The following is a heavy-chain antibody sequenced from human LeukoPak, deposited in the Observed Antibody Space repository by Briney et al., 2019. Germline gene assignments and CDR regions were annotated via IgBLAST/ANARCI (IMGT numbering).Heavy chain of an antibody. J-gene: IGHJ4*02. CDR1: GFTVSSNY. D-gene: IGHD3-10*01. Sequence: TGGALRLSCAASGFTVSSNYRSWVRQAPGKGLEWVSIIYGGGNTFYADCAKGRFTISTDNSKNTLYLQMNSMRGEDTAGYYWSRESCYRPPVLYGGQGTLVTVSS. CDR2: IYGGGNT. V-gene: IGHV3-53*01. CDR3: SRESCYRPPVLY.